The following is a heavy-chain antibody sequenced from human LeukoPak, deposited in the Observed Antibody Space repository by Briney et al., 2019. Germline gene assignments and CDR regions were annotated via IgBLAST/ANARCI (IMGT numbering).Heavy chain of an antibody. Sequence: ASVKVSCKASGYTFTNYGISWVRQAPGQGLEWVAWISLATGAPSYAQKFQGRVTLTTDTSTSTAYMELRSLKSDDTAVYYCARDIGLVRGIIMAHWGQGTQVTVSS. CDR3: ARDIGLVRGIIMAH. CDR1: GYTFTNYG. CDR2: ISLATGAP. V-gene: IGHV1-18*01. D-gene: IGHD3-10*01. J-gene: IGHJ4*02.